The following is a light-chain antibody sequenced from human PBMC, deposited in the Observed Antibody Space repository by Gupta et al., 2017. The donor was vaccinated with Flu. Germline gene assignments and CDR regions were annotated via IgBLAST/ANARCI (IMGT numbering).Light chain of an antibody. Sequence: SSELTQDPAVSVALGQTVRITCQGDSLSNSYASWYQQKPGHAPVLVIYAKNIRPSGIPDRLSGSSSGNTASLTITGAQAEEEADYYCNSRDSTDNHQAVFGGGTKLTVL. CDR3: NSRDSTDNHQAV. J-gene: IGLJ2*01. V-gene: IGLV3-19*01. CDR1: SLSNSY. CDR2: AKN.